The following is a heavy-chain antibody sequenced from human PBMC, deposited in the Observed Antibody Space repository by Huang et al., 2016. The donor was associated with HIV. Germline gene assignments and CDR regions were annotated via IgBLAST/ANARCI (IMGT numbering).Heavy chain of an antibody. V-gene: IGHV4-39*01. D-gene: IGHD3-3*01. CDR2: IYYSGNT. J-gene: IGHJ6*03. Sequence: QLQLQESGPGLVKPSEILSLTCTVSGGSISSSDYYWAWIRQPPGKGLEWIGDIYYSGNTYQNPSRKSRVTISVDTSKNRFSLRLSSVTAADTAVYYCARRMYYDFWSGYSLSNFYYYMDVWGKGTTVTVSS. CDR3: ARRMYYDFWSGYSLSNFYYYMDV. CDR1: GGSISSSDYY.